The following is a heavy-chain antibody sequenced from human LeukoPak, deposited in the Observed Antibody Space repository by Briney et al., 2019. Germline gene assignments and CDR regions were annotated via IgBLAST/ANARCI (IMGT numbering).Heavy chain of an antibody. CDR3: ARDLHSYGFYWFDP. Sequence: SETLSLTCTVSSGSISSHYWSWIRQPPGKGLEWIGYIYYSGSTNYNPSLKSRVTISVDTSKNQFSLKLSSVTAADTAVYYCARDLHSYGFYWFDPWGQGTLVTVSS. D-gene: IGHD5-18*01. CDR1: SGSISSHY. J-gene: IGHJ5*02. CDR2: IYYSGST. V-gene: IGHV4-59*11.